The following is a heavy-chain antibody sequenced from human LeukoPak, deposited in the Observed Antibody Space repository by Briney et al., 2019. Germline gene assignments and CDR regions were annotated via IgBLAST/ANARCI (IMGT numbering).Heavy chain of an antibody. D-gene: IGHD2-15*01. Sequence: PGRSLRLSCAASGFTFSSYAMTWVRQAPGKGLEWVSAIIGSGGSTYYADSVKGRFTISRDNSKNTLYLQMNSLRAEDTAVYYCAKDVGMIGYCSGGSCYAIDYWGQGTLVTVSS. J-gene: IGHJ4*02. CDR1: GFTFSSYA. V-gene: IGHV3-23*01. CDR2: IIGSGGST. CDR3: AKDVGMIGYCSGGSCYAIDY.